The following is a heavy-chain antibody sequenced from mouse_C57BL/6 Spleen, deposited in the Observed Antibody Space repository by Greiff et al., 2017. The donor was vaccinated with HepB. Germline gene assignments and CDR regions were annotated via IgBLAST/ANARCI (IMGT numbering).Heavy chain of an antibody. D-gene: IGHD1-1*01. CDR2: ISNLAYSI. J-gene: IGHJ4*01. V-gene: IGHV5-15*01. Sequence: EVKLVESGGGLVQPGGSLKLSCAASGFTFSDYGMAWVRQAPRKGPEWVAFISNLAYSIYYADTVTGRFTISRENAKNTRYLEMSSLRSEDTAMYYCARWEYGSSNYAMDYWGQGTSVTVSS. CDR3: ARWEYGSSNYAMDY. CDR1: GFTFSDYG.